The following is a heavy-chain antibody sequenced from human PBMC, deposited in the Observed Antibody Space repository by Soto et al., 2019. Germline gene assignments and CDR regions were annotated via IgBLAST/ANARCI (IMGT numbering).Heavy chain of an antibody. CDR2: INPSGGST. CDR1: GYTFTSYY. CDR3: ARVLGYCSGGSCYGGYYGMDV. V-gene: IGHV1-46*03. J-gene: IGHJ6*02. Sequence: ASVKVSCKASGYTFTSYYMHWVRQAPGQGLEWMGIINPSGGSTSYAQKFQGRVTMTRDTSTSTVYMELSSLRFEDTAVYYCARVLGYCSGGSCYGGYYGMDVWGQGTTVTVSS. D-gene: IGHD2-15*01.